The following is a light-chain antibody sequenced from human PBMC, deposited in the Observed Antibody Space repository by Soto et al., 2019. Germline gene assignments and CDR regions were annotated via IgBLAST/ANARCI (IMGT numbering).Light chain of an antibody. Sequence: EIVLTQSPGTLSLSPGERATLSCRASQSVSSSYLAWYQQKPGQAPRPLIDGASSRATGIPDRFSGSGSGTDLTLTISRLEPEDFVVYYCQQYGSSPSFTFGGGTKVEIK. J-gene: IGKJ4*01. V-gene: IGKV3-20*01. CDR2: GAS. CDR3: QQYGSSPSFT. CDR1: QSVSSSY.